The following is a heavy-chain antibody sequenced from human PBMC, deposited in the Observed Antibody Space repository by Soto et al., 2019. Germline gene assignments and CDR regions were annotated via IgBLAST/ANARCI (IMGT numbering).Heavy chain of an antibody. CDR3: ARGVRGSCGLDI. CDR1: GFTFSSYW. J-gene: IGHJ3*02. V-gene: IGHV3-74*01. Sequence: EVQLVESGGNLVQPGGSLRLSCAASGFTFSSYWIHWVRQVPGKGLVWVSRINGDGSRTNYADSVKGRFTISRDNAKNTLYLQMNSLRAEETAVYYCARGVRGSCGLDIWGQGTMVTVSS. CDR2: INGDGSRT. D-gene: IGHD2-21*01.